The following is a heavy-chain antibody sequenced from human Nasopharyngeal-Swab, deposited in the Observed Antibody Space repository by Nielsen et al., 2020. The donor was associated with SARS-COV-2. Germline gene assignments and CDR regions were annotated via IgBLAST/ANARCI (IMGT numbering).Heavy chain of an antibody. D-gene: IGHD6-19*01. Sequence: SLKISCAASGFTFDDYAMHWVRQAPGKGLEWVSGISWNSGSIGYADSVKGRFTTSRDNAKNSLYLQMNSLRAEDTALYYCAGSGWEDYYFDYWGQGTLVTVSS. V-gene: IGHV3-9*01. CDR3: AGSGWEDYYFDY. J-gene: IGHJ4*02. CDR2: ISWNSGSI. CDR1: GFTFDDYA.